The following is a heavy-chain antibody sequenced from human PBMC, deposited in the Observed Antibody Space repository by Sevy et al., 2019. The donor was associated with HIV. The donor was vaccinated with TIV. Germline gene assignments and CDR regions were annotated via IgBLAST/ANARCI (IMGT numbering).Heavy chain of an antibody. D-gene: IGHD3-9*01. CDR1: GFSFSKYW. CDR2: IKEDGSQK. J-gene: IGHJ4*02. CDR3: ARDPDILSGYPSHYFDY. V-gene: IGHV3-7*01. Sequence: WGSLRLSCAASGFSFSKYWMSWVRQAPGKGLEWVANIKEDGSQKNYLESVKGRFTISRDNAKNLLYLQMNNLRADDTAVYYCARDPDILSGYPSHYFDYWGQGTLVTVSS.